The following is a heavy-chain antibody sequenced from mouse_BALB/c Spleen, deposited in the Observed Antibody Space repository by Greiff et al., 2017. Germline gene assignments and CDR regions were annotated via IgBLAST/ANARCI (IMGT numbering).Heavy chain of an antibody. J-gene: IGHJ2*01. Sequence: EVKLVESGGGLVKPGGSLKLSCAASGFTFSSYAMSWVRQSPEKRLEWVAEISSGGSYTYYPDTVTGRFTISRDNAKNTLYLEMSSLRSEDTAMYYCARDCIYLDYWGQGTTLTVSS. CDR1: GFTFSSYA. V-gene: IGHV5-9-4*01. CDR2: ISSGGSYT. CDR3: ARDCIYLDY.